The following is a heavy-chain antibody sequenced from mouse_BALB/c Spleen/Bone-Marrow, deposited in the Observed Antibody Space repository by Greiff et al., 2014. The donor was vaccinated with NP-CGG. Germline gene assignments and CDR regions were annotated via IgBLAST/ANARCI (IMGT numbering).Heavy chain of an antibody. Sequence: VQLQQSGPELVKPGASVRISCKASGYTFTSYYIHWVKQRPGQGLEWIGWIYPGNVNTKYNEKFKGKATVTADKSSCTAYMQLSSLASEDSAVYFCARDTMDYWGQGTSVTVSS. J-gene: IGHJ4*01. CDR2: IYPGNVNT. CDR1: GYTFTSYY. CDR3: ARDTMDY. V-gene: IGHV1S56*01.